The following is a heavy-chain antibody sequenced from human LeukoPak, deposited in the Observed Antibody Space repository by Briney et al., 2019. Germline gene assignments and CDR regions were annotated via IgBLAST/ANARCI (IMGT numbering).Heavy chain of an antibody. Sequence: SETLSPTCTVSGYSIGSGYYWGWIRQPPGKGLEWIGSIYHSGSTYYNPSLKSRVTISVDTPKNQFSLKVSSVTAADTAVYYCARDGGTAAAGELDYWGQGTLVTVSS. CDR1: GYSIGSGYY. CDR3: ARDGGTAAAGELDY. D-gene: IGHD6-13*01. V-gene: IGHV4-38-2*02. J-gene: IGHJ4*02. CDR2: IYHSGST.